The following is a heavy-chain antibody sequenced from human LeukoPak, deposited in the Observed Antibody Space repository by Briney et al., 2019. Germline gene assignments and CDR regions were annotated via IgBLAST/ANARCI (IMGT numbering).Heavy chain of an antibody. CDR3: ARERQSGGKGGGVMDV. V-gene: IGHV1-8*01. Sequence: ASVKVSCKASGYTFTSYDINWVRQATGQGLEWMGWMNPNSGNTGYAQKFQGRVTMTRNTSISTAYMELSSLRSEDTAVYYCARERQSGGKGGGVMDVWGQGTTVTVSS. CDR2: MNPNSGNT. D-gene: IGHD2-15*01. CDR1: GYTFTSYD. J-gene: IGHJ6*02.